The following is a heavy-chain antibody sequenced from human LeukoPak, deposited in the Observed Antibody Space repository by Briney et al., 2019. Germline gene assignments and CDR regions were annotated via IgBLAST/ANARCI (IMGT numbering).Heavy chain of an antibody. CDR1: GFNFSKYG. D-gene: IGHD6-19*01. CDR2: ITGSGGST. J-gene: IGHJ1*01. CDR3: ARDRYSSGWYGEYFQR. Sequence: PGGSLRLSCGASGFNFSKYGLSWVRQAPRKGLEWVSAITGSGGSTFYADSVKGRFTISRDNAKNSLYLQMNSLRAEDTAVYYCARDRYSSGWYGEYFQRWGQGTLVTVSS. V-gene: IGHV3-23*01.